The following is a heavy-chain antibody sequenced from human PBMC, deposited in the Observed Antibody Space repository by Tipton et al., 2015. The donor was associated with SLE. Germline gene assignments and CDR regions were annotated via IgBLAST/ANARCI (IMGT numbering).Heavy chain of an antibody. CDR2: NYDSGSA. Sequence: TLSLTCTVSVVSLSTYFWSWFRQTPGKGLEWIGYNYDSGSAKYSPSLQSRVSISLDTSKNQFSLSLTSVTAADTAVYYCATVGGDYWGQGHLVIVSS. CDR1: VVSLSTYF. V-gene: IGHV4-59*01. J-gene: IGHJ4*02. CDR3: ATVGGDY. D-gene: IGHD3-10*01.